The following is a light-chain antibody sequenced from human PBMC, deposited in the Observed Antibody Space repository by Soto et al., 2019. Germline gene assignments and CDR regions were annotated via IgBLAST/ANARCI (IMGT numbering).Light chain of an antibody. CDR3: ATWDDSLIGWV. CDR2: ELN. J-gene: IGLJ3*02. CDR1: SSDIGASNS. V-gene: IGLV2-8*01. Sequence: QSALTQPPSASGSPGQSVTISCSGSSSDIGASNSVSWYQRHPGKAPKVIIYELNQRPSGVPDRFSGSKSGNTASLTVSGLQAEDEADYYCATWDDSLIGWVFGGGTKVTVL.